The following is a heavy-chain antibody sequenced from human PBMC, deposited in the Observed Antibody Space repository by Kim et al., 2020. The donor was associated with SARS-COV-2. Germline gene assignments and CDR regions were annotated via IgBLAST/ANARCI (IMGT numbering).Heavy chain of an antibody. CDR2: IYHTGST. V-gene: IGHV4-4*02. J-gene: IGHJ4*02. Sequence: SETLSLTCAVSGDSIRTSYWWSWVRQPPGKGLEWIGEIYHTGSTNYNPSLKSRVTISVDNSKDQFSLKLSSVTAADTAVYYCARVGSAGKGWDYWGQGNLVTVSS. CDR3: ARVGSAGKGWDY. CDR1: GDSIRTSYW.